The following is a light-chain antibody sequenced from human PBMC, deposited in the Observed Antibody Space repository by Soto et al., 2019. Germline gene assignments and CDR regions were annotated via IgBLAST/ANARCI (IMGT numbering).Light chain of an antibody. CDR2: AAS. CDR1: QGISSY. Sequence: IRMTQAPSSLSASTGDRVTITCRASQGISSYLAWYQQKPGKAPKLLIYAASTLQSGVPSRFSGSGSGTDFTLTISCLQSEDFATYYCQQYYSYPWTFGQGTKVDIK. CDR3: QQYYSYPWT. J-gene: IGKJ1*01. V-gene: IGKV1-8*01.